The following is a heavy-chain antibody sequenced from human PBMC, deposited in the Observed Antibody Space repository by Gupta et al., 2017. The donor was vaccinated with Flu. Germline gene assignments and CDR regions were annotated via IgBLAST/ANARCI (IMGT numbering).Heavy chain of an antibody. CDR2: IFYSGST. CDR3: ARSVTGDYFDN. CDR1: GDSISSGTYF. J-gene: IGHJ4*02. V-gene: IGHV4-39*01. D-gene: IGHD7-27*01. Sequence: QLQLQESGPGLVRPSETLSLTCSVSGDSISSGTYFWAWIRQSPRKGLEWIGNIFYSGSTQYNPSLRSRLTMSIDTSTNQFSLRVTSMTATDTAVYYCARSVTGDYFDNWGQGSLVTVSS.